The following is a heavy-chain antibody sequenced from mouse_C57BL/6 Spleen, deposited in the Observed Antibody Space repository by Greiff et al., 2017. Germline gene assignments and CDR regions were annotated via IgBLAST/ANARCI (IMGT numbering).Heavy chain of an antibody. CDR3: AGYGARVTFDD. CDR2: IYPRSGNT. CDR1: GYTFTSYW. V-gene: IGHV1-81*01. J-gene: IGHJ2*01. Sequence: VKLQESGAELARPGASVKLSCKASGYTFTSYWISWVKQRPGQGLEWIGEIYPRSGNTYYNEKFKGKATLTADKSSSTACMELRSLTSEDSAVYFCAGYGARVTFDDWGQGTTLTVSS. D-gene: IGHD2-3*01.